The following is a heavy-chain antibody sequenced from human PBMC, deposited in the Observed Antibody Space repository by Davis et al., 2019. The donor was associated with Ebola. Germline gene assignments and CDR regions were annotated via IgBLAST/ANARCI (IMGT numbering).Heavy chain of an antibody. J-gene: IGHJ4*02. CDR3: ARDGMVVPAAIGY. Sequence: PSETLSLTCTVPGGSISSGGYYWSWIRQHPGKGLEWIGYIYYSGSTYYNPSLKSRVTISVDTSKNQFSLKLSSVTAADTAVYYCARDGMVVPAAIGYWGQGTLVTVSS. CDR2: IYYSGST. D-gene: IGHD2-2*01. V-gene: IGHV4-31*03. CDR1: GGSISSGGYY.